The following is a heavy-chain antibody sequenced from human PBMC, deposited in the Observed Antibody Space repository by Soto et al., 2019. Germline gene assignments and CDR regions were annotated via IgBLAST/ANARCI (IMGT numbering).Heavy chain of an antibody. Sequence: ASVKVSCKASGYTFTSYGISWVRQAPGQGLEWMGWISAYNGNTNYAQKLQGRVTMTTDTSTSTAYMELRSLRSDDTAVYYCAREIADSYYYYSGMDVWGQGTTVTVYS. CDR1: GYTFTSYG. D-gene: IGHD6-13*01. CDR2: ISAYNGNT. J-gene: IGHJ6*02. CDR3: AREIADSYYYYSGMDV. V-gene: IGHV1-18*04.